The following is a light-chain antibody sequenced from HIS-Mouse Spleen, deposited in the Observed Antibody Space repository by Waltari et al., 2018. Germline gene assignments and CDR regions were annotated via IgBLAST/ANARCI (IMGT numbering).Light chain of an antibody. V-gene: IGLV1-47*01. CDR3: AAWDDSLSGPV. CDR1: SSNIGSNY. CDR2: RNN. J-gene: IGLJ3*02. Sequence: QSVLTQPPSASGTPGQRVTISCSGSSSNIGSNYVYWYQQLPGTAPQLLIYRNNQRASGVPVRFSGSKSGTSASLAISGLRSEDEADYYCAAWDDSLSGPVFGGGTKLTVL.